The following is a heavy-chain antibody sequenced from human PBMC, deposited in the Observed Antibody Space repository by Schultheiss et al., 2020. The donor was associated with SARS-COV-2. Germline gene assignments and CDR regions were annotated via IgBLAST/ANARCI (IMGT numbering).Heavy chain of an antibody. V-gene: IGHV3-23*01. Sequence: GGSLRLSCAASGFTFSSYAMSWVRQAPGKGLEWVPAISGSGGSTYYADSVKGRFTISRDNAKNSLYLQMNSLRAEDTAVYYCARRISGRDAFDIWGQGTMVTVSS. CDR1: GFTFSSYA. CDR2: ISGSGGST. J-gene: IGHJ3*02. D-gene: IGHD3-10*01. CDR3: ARRISGRDAFDI.